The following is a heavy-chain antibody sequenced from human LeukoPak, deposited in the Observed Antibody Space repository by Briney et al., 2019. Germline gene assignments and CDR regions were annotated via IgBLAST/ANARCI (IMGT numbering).Heavy chain of an antibody. CDR2: ISWDGGST. V-gene: IGHV3-43*02. Sequence: GGSLRLSCAASGFTFSSYAMSWVRQAPGKGLEWVSLISWDGGSTYYADSVKGRFTISRDNSKNSLYLQMNSLRTEDTALYYCAKDIKPLVVVTPGGFDYWGQGTLVTVSS. CDR3: AKDIKPLVVVTPGGFDY. D-gene: IGHD2-21*02. J-gene: IGHJ4*02. CDR1: GFTFSSYA.